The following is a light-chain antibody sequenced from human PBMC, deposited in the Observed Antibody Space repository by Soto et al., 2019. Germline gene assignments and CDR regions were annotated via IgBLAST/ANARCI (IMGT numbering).Light chain of an antibody. J-gene: IGKJ4*01. V-gene: IGKV1-39*01. CDR3: QQSYTTPLT. Sequence: DIPMTQSPFFLSASVGDRVTITCRASQSISKYLIWYQLKPGKAPKLLIYASSSLQSGVPSKFSGSGSGTDFTLTISSLHLEDFATYYCQQSYTTPLTFGGGTKVEIK. CDR2: ASS. CDR1: QSISKY.